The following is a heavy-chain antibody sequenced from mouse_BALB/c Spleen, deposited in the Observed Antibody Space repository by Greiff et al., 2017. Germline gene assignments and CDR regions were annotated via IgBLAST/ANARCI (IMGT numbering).Heavy chain of an antibody. V-gene: IGHV1-14*01. J-gene: IGHJ4*01. CDR3: ARGGYGQAMDY. CDR1: GYTFTSYV. CDR2: INPYNDGT. D-gene: IGHD2-2*01. Sequence: EVQLVESGPELVKPGASVKMSCKASGYTFTSYVMHWVKQKPGQGLEWIGYINPYNDGTKYNEKFKGKATLTSDKSSSTAYMELSSLTSEDSAVYYCARGGYGQAMDYWGQGTSVTVSS.